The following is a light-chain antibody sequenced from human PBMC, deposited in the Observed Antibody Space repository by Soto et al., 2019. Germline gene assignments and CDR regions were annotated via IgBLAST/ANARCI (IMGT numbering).Light chain of an antibody. Sequence: EIVMTQSPLTLSVSPGERATLSCRASQNININLAWYQQRPGQAPRVLIYGASSRASGIPDRFSGSGSGTDFNLNIHRLEAYDFAFYYCQQYKDWPPLTFGGGTRVEIK. CDR1: QNININ. J-gene: IGKJ4*01. CDR3: QQYKDWPPLT. CDR2: GAS. V-gene: IGKV3D-15*01.